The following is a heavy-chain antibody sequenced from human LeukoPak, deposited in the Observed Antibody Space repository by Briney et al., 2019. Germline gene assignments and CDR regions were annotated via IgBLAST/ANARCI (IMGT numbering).Heavy chain of an antibody. Sequence: PSETLSLTCTVSGGSISSYYWSWIRQPPGTGLEWIGYIYYSGGTNYNPSPKSRVTISVDTSKNQFSLKLSSVTAADTAVYYCARHKIEAAAGNLLRYFDYWGQGTLVTVSS. V-gene: IGHV4-59*08. CDR2: IYYSGGT. CDR3: ARHKIEAAAGNLLRYFDY. J-gene: IGHJ4*02. D-gene: IGHD6-13*01. CDR1: GGSISSYY.